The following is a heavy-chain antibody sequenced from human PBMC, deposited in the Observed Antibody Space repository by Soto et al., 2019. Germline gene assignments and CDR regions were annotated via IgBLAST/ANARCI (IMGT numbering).Heavy chain of an antibody. CDR1: GFTFSSYA. CDR3: ARGNSRDDY. CDR2: ISGGGSRT. V-gene: IGHV3-23*01. Sequence: EVQMLESGGGLVQPGGSLRLSCAASGFTFSSYAMSWVRQAPGKGLEWVSSISGGGSRTYYADSVKGRFTISRDKSKNALYLQLNSLRAEDTAVYFCARGNSRDDYWGQGTLVTVSS. D-gene: IGHD6-13*01. J-gene: IGHJ4*02.